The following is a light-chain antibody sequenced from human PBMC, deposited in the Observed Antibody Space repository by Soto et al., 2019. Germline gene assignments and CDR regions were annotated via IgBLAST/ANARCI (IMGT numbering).Light chain of an antibody. Sequence: QSALTQPASVSGSPGQSITISCTGTSSDVGGYNYVSWYQQHPGKAPKLMSYDVSNRPSGVSNRCSGSKSGNTASLTISGLHAEDEADYYCSSYTSSSTLLYVFVTGTKLTVL. CDR2: DVS. V-gene: IGLV2-14*01. CDR1: SSDVGGYNY. CDR3: SSYTSSSTLLYV. J-gene: IGLJ1*01.